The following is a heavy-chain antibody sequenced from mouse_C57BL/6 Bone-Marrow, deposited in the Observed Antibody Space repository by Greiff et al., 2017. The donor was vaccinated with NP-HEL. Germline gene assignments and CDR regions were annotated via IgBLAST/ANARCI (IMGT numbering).Heavy chain of an antibody. Sequence: VQLQQSGAELARPGASVKLSCKASGYTFTSYGISWVKQRTGQGLEWIGEIYPRSGNTYYNEKFKGKATLTADKSSSTAYMESRSLTSEDSAIYFCARGEDYIKFDYWGQGTTLTVSS. V-gene: IGHV1-81*01. CDR2: IYPRSGNT. CDR1: GYTFTSYG. CDR3: ARGEDYIKFDY. D-gene: IGHD2-4*01. J-gene: IGHJ2*01.